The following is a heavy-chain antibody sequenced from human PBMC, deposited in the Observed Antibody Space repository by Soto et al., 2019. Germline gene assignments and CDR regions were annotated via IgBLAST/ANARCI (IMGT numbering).Heavy chain of an antibody. J-gene: IGHJ4*02. CDR3: ARGSGVVVAATYFDY. D-gene: IGHD2-15*01. CDR2: IIPILGIA. CDR1: GGTFSSYT. Sequence: QVQLVQSGAEVKKPGSSVKVSCKASGGTFSSYTISWVRQAPGQGLEWMGRIIPILGIANYAQKFQGRVTITADKSTSKAYMELSSLRAEDTAVYYCARGSGVVVAATYFDYWGQGTLVTVSS. V-gene: IGHV1-69*02.